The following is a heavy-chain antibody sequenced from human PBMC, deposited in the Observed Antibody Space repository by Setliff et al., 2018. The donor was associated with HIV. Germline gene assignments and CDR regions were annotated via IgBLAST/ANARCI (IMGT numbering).Heavy chain of an antibody. Sequence: GESLKISCKGSGYNFLNYWISWVRQVPGKGLEWVGRIDPVDSQTTYTPSFQGHVAFSVDKSISTAYLQWRSLKASDTAMYYCASGFCNTPSCYIGVLDHWGLGTLVTVSS. V-gene: IGHV5-10-1*01. CDR3: ASGFCNTPSCYIGVLDH. CDR1: GYNFLNYW. CDR2: IDPVDSQT. J-gene: IGHJ4*02. D-gene: IGHD2-2*02.